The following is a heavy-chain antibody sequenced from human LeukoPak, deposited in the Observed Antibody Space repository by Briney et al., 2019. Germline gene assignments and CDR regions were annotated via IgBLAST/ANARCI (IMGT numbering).Heavy chain of an antibody. Sequence: SQTLSLTCTVSGGSTSSGDYYWSWIRQSPGKGLEWIGYIYYSGSTYYNPSLKSRVTISVDTSKNQFSLKLTSVTAADTAVYYCARASTYFFMDVWGKGTTVTVSS. V-gene: IGHV4-30-4*01. CDR2: IYYSGST. CDR3: ARASTYFFMDV. CDR1: GGSTSSGDYY. D-gene: IGHD2/OR15-2a*01. J-gene: IGHJ6*03.